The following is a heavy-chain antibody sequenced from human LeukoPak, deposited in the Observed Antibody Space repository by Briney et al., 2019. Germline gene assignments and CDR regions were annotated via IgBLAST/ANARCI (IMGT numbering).Heavy chain of an antibody. CDR2: IYTSGST. V-gene: IGHV4-61*02. D-gene: IGHD6-13*01. J-gene: IGHJ4*02. CDR3: ARARAAADQFDY. CDR1: GGSISSGSYY. Sequence: SETLSLTCTVSGGSISSGSYYWSWIRQPAGKGLEWIGRIYTSGSTNYNPSLKSRVTISVDTSKNQFSLKLSSVTAADTAVYYCARARAAADQFDYWGQGTLVTVSS.